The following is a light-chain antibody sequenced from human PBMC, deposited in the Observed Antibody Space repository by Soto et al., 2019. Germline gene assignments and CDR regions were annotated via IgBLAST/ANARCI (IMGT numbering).Light chain of an antibody. Sequence: EIVLTQSPATLSLSPGGRATLSCRASQSVSTYLAWFQQKPGQAPRLLVYDASHRATGIPARFSGSGSGTDFTLTISSLEPEDFAVYYCQQRSNWPLTFGPGTKVDIK. J-gene: IGKJ3*01. CDR2: DAS. CDR1: QSVSTY. CDR3: QQRSNWPLT. V-gene: IGKV3-11*01.